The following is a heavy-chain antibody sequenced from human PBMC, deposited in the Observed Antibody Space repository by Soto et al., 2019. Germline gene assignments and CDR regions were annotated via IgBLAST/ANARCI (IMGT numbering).Heavy chain of an antibody. CDR1: GFTFSDYA. CDR2: ISASAEIT. Sequence: GGSLRLSCAAFGFTFSDYAMTWVRQAPGKGLEWVSVISASAEITDYADSVKGRVTISRDNFNNTLYLQMNSLRVEDTAIYYCAKVGRMTTVVSHFDFWGRGALVTVSS. V-gene: IGHV3-23*01. D-gene: IGHD4-17*01. J-gene: IGHJ4*02. CDR3: AKVGRMTTVVSHFDF.